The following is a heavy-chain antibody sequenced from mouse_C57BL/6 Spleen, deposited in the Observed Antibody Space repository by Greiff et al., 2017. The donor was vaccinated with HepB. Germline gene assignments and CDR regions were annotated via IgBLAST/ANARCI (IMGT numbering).Heavy chain of an antibody. Sequence: EVQGVESGPELVKPGASVKMSCKASGYTFTDYNMHWVKQSHGKSLEWIGYINPNNGGTSYNQKFKGKATLTVNKSSSTAYMELRSLTSEDSAVYYCARRAYYAMDYWGQGTSVTVSS. CDR1: GYTFTDYN. CDR2: INPNNGGT. CDR3: ARRAYYAMDY. D-gene: IGHD3-1*01. V-gene: IGHV1-22*01. J-gene: IGHJ4*01.